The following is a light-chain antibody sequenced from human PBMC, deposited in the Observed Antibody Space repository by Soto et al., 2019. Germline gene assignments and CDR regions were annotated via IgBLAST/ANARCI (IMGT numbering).Light chain of an antibody. V-gene: IGKV1-12*01. CDR2: ATS. Sequence: DIQMTQSPSSVSASIGDRVTITCRASQGVSSWLAWYQQKPGKAPNLLIYATSNLQSGVPSRFSGSGSGTDFTLTISSLHPEDFATYYCQQTHTFPLTFGPGSKVHNK. CDR1: QGVSSW. J-gene: IGKJ3*01. CDR3: QQTHTFPLT.